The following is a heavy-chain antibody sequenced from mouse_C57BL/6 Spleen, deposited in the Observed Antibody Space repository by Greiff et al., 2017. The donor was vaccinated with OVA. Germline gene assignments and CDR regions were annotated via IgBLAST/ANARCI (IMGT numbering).Heavy chain of an antibody. CDR3: ARSAIRGGYFDY. CDR2: INPNNGGT. V-gene: IGHV1-18*01. Sequence: EVQLQQSGPELVKPGASVKIPCKPSGYTSTDSNRDWVKQSHGKSLDWIGDINPNNGGTIYNQKFKGKATLTVDKSSSTAYMELRSLTSEDTAVYYCARSAIRGGYFDYWGQGTTLTVSS. CDR1: GYTSTDSN. D-gene: IGHD2-4*01. J-gene: IGHJ2*01.